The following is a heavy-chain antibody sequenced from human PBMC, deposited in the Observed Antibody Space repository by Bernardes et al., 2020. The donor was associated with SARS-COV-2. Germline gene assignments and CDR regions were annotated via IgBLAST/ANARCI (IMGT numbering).Heavy chain of an antibody. CDR3: VAQFGEVLDY. CDR1: GGSFSGSY. V-gene: IGHV4-34*01. CDR2: INHSGST. Sequence: SETLSLTCAVYGGSFSGSYWSWIRQPPGKGLEWIGEINHSGSTNYNPSLKSRVTISVDTYKKPFSLKLSSVTAADTAVYSCVAQFGEVLDYWGQGTLVTVSS. D-gene: IGHD3-10*01. J-gene: IGHJ4*02.